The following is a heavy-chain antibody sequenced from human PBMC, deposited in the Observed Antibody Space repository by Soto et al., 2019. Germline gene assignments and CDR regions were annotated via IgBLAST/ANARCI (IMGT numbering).Heavy chain of an antibody. CDR2: ISGYSGDT. CDR3: ARAYSSNYYNDYFDY. Sequence: QLLQSGGEVKEPGASVKVSCRASGYTFSSYGISWVRQAPGQGLEWMGWISGYSGDTNYAQKFQGRVPMTTDTSTSTGYMELRSLRSDDTAVYYCARAYSSNYYNDYFDYWGQGTLVTVSS. V-gene: IGHV1-18*01. J-gene: IGHJ4*02. D-gene: IGHD6-13*01. CDR1: GYTFSSYG.